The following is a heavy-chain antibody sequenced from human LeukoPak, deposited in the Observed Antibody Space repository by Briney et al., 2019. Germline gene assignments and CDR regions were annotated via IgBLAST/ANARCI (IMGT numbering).Heavy chain of an antibody. Sequence: ASVKVSCKVSGYTLTELSMHWVRQAPGKGLEWMGGFDPEDGETIYAQKFQGRVTMTEDTSTDTAYMELSSLRSEDTAVYYCARGNRYCSSTSCYSFDYWGQGTLVTVSS. V-gene: IGHV1-24*01. CDR2: FDPEDGET. D-gene: IGHD2-2*02. CDR1: GYTLTELS. CDR3: ARGNRYCSSTSCYSFDY. J-gene: IGHJ4*02.